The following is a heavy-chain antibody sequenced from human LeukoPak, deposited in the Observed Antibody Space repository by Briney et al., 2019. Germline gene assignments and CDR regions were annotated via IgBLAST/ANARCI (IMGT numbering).Heavy chain of an antibody. V-gene: IGHV3-23*01. CDR2: IGAGGVAT. D-gene: IGHD3-10*01. J-gene: IGHJ6*02. CDR1: GFTFTTYA. CDR3: GRPTKFRLIRGDGVDV. Sequence: PGASLRLSCAASGFTFTTYAMTWVRQAPGKGLGWVSSIGAGGVATFYSDSVKGRFTISRDNSMNTLYLQMNSLRADDTAVYYCGRPTKFRLIRGDGVDVWGQGTTVTVSS.